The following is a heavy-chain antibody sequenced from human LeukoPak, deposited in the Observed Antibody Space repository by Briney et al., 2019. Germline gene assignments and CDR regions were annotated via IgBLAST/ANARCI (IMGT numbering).Heavy chain of an antibody. CDR1: GFTFSCYW. CDR2: IKQDGSQK. J-gene: IGHJ4*02. V-gene: IGHV3-7*03. D-gene: IGHD2-2*01. CDR3: ASISVEVCYGH. Sequence: GGSLRLSCAASGFTFSCYWMSWVRQAPGKGLEWVANIKQDGSQKYYVDSVKGRFTISRDNAKNSLYLQMNSLRAEDTARYYCASISVEVCYGHWGQGTLVTVSS.